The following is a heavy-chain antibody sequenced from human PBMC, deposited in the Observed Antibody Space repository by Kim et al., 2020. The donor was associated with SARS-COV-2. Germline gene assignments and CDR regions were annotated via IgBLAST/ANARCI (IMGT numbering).Heavy chain of an antibody. D-gene: IGHD6-19*01. V-gene: IGHV3-33*01. Sequence: YADSGKGRFTITRDNSKNTLYLQMNSLRAEDTAVYYCARPYSSGWGGMDVWGQGTTVTVSS. CDR3: ARPYSSGWGGMDV. J-gene: IGHJ6*02.